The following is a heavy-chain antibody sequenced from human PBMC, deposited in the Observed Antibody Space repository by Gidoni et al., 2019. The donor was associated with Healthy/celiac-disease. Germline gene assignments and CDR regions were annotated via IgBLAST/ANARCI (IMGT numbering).Heavy chain of an antibody. J-gene: IGHJ6*02. D-gene: IGHD3-9*01. CDR3: ARELVDMLTGYYGGHYYYGMDV. V-gene: IGHV1-69*01. Sequence: QVQLVQSGAEVKKPGSSVTVSCKASGGTFSSYAISWVRQAPGQGLDWMAGIIPIVGTANYAQKFQGRFTIPTDESTSTAYMELSSLRSEDTAVYYCARELVDMLTGYYGGHYYYGMDVWGQGTTVTVSS. CDR2: IIPIVGTA. CDR1: GGTFSSYA.